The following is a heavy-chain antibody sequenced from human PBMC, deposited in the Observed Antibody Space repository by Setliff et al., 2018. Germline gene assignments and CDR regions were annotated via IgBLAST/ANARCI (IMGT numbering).Heavy chain of an antibody. CDR1: GGSISNSNNP. J-gene: IGHJ6*03. V-gene: IGHV4-39*07. CDR2: IYYSGST. CDR3: AREQWLEPQGYYNMDV. D-gene: IGHD6-19*01. Sequence: PSETLSLTCTVSGGSISNSNNPWGWIRQPPGKGLEWIGSIYYSGSTYYNPSLKNRVTTSVDTSKNQFSLKLSPVTAADTAVYYCAREQWLEPQGYYNMDVWAKGTTVTVSS.